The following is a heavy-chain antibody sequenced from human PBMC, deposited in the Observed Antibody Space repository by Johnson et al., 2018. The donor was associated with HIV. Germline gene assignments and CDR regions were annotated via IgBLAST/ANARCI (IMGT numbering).Heavy chain of an antibody. J-gene: IGHJ3*02. V-gene: IGHV3-30-3*02. CDR3: AKHIVLVVYAIGAAFDI. CDR2: ISDDGSNK. D-gene: IGHD2-8*02. CDR1: GFTFDDYA. Sequence: QVQLVESGGGLVQPGRSLRLSCAASGFTFDDYAMHWVRQAPGKGLEWVAVISDDGSNKYYADSVKGRFTISRDNAKNSMYLQMNSLRAEDTAVYYCAKHIVLVVYAIGAAFDIWGQGTMVTVSS.